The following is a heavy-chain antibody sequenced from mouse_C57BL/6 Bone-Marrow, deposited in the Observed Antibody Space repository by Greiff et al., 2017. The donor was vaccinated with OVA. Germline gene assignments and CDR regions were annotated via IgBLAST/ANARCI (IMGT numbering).Heavy chain of an antibody. CDR1: GYAFPNYL. D-gene: IGHD5-1*01. CDR3: ADSTYEGSFDY. Sequence: VQLQQSGAELVRPGTSVKVSCKASGYAFPNYLIEWVKQRPGQGLEWIGVINPGSGGTNYHEKFKGKATLTADKSSSTAYMQLSSLTSEDSAVYFGADSTYEGSFDYWGQGTTLTVSS. CDR2: INPGSGGT. J-gene: IGHJ2*01. V-gene: IGHV1-54*01.